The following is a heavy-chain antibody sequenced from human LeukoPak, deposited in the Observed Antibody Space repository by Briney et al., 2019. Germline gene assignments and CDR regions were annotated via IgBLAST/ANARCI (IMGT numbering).Heavy chain of an antibody. J-gene: IGHJ4*02. CDR2: ISSSGSTI. D-gene: IGHD5-18*01. Sequence: GGSLRLSCAASGFTFSSFEMNWVRQAPGKGLEWVSYISSSGSTIYYADSVKGRFTISRDNAKNSLYLQMSSLRAVDTAVYYCARDRSYGSFNYWGQGTLVTVSS. V-gene: IGHV3-48*03. CDR3: ARDRSYGSFNY. CDR1: GFTFSSFE.